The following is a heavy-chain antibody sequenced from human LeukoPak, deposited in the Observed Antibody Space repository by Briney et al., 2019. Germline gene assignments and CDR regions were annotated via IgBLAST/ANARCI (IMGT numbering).Heavy chain of an antibody. J-gene: IGHJ4*02. CDR3: AKQRSEVPVAASNY. Sequence: GGSLRLSCAASGFTFSTSAMSWVRQAPGKGLEWVSGISGSGDSTYYVDSVKGRFTISRDNSKSTLYLHMNSPRAEDTAIYYCAKQRSEVPVAASNYWGQGTLVTVSS. D-gene: IGHD2-2*01. CDR2: ISGSGDST. CDR1: GFTFSTSA. V-gene: IGHV3-23*01.